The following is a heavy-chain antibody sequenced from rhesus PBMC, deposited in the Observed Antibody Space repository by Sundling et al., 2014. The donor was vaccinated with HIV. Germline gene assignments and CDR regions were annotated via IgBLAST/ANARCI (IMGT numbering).Heavy chain of an antibody. CDR3: ARGSPIVVVFTAPFDC. D-gene: IGHD2-27*01. CDR2: IYGSSGST. CDR1: GASINDNYY. Sequence: QVQLQESGPGLVKPSETLSLTCAVSGASINDNYYWNWIRQSPGKGLEWIGNIYGSSGSTFYNPSLKSRVTISSDTSKNQFSLKVTSVTAADRAVYYCARGSPIVVVFTAPFDCWGQGVLVTVSS. V-gene: IGHV4S9*01. J-gene: IGHJ4*01.